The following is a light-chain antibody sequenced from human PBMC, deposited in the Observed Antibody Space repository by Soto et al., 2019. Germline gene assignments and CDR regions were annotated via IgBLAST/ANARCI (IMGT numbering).Light chain of an antibody. CDR2: AAS. V-gene: IGKV3-20*01. CDR1: QTVSNRY. Sequence: ETVLTQAPGTLSLSPGERDTLSCRASQTVSNRYVAWYQHRPGQAPRVLIHAASSRATGIPDRFSGSGSGTEFTLTISRLEPEDFAVYYCQQYGNAPWAFGQGTNVEI. CDR3: QQYGNAPWA. J-gene: IGKJ1*01.